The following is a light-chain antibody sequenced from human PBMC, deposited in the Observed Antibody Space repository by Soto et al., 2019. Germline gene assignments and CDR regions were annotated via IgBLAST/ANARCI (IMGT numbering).Light chain of an antibody. J-gene: IGKJ1*01. Sequence: ETVLTQSPGTLSLSPGERATLSCRASQSIRSNYLAWYRQTPGQAPRLLIYGASKRASGIADRFSGSGSGIDFTHIISRLEPEDFALYYCQQYGSSPWTFGQGTKVEIK. CDR2: GAS. CDR1: QSIRSNY. V-gene: IGKV3-20*01. CDR3: QQYGSSPWT.